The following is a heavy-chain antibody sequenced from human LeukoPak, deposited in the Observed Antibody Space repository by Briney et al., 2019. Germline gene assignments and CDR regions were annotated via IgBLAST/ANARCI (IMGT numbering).Heavy chain of an antibody. Sequence: GGSLRLSCAASGFTFSSYAMSWVRQAPGKGLEWVSAIRGSGGSTYYADSVKGRFTISRDNSKNTLYLQMNSLRAEDTAVYYCANGNRYSGYVFDYWGQGTLVTVSS. CDR2: IRGSGGST. J-gene: IGHJ4*02. CDR3: ANGNRYSGYVFDY. CDR1: GFTFSSYA. V-gene: IGHV3-23*01. D-gene: IGHD5-12*01.